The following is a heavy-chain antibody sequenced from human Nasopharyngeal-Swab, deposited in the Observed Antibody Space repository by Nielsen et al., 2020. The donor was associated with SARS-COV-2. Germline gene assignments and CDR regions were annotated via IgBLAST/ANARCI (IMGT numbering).Heavy chain of an antibody. V-gene: IGHV3-21*01. J-gene: IGHJ5*02. D-gene: IGHD3-9*01. CDR3: ARDSVLRYFYP. Sequence: GESLKISCAASGFTFSSYSMNGDRQAPGKGLEWGSSINSGSNYIYYADSLRGRFTISRDNAKKSLYLQMNSLRADDTAVYYCARDSVLRYFYPWGQGTLVTVSS. CDR1: GFTFSSYS. CDR2: INSGSNYI.